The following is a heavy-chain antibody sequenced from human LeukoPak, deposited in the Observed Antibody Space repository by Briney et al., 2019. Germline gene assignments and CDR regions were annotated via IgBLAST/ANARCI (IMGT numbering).Heavy chain of an antibody. D-gene: IGHD3-9*01. CDR3: ARVEEKTYYDILTGYPYYYGMDV. CDR2: IYSGDSGVST. V-gene: IGHV3-53*01. Sequence: GGSLRLSCAASGFSVSNTYMSWVRQAPGKGLEWVSVIYSGDSGVSTYYADSVKGRFTISRDNAKNSLYLQMNSLRAEDTAVYYCARVEEKTYYDILTGYPYYYGMDVWGQGTTVTVSS. CDR1: GFSVSNTY. J-gene: IGHJ6*02.